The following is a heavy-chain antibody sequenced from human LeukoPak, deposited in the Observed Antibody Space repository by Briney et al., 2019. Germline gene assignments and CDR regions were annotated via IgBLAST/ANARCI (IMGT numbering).Heavy chain of an antibody. V-gene: IGHV3-48*03. CDR3: ARGPSSPLTH. CDR2: ISSSGSTI. D-gene: IGHD6-6*01. Sequence: GGSLSLSCAASGFTFSSYEMNWVRQAPGKGLEWVSYISSSGSTIYYADSVKGRFTISRDNAKNSLYLQMDSLRAEDTAVYYCARGPSSPLTHWGQGTLVTVSS. J-gene: IGHJ4*02. CDR1: GFTFSSYE.